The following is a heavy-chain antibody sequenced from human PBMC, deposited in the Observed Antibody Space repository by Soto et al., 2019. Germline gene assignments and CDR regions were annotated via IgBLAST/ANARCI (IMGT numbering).Heavy chain of an antibody. V-gene: IGHV1-3*01. D-gene: IGHD6-19*01. CDR2: INPENGYT. Sequence: QVHLVQSGAEVQRPGASVKVSCKASGYTFTSYAIHWVRQAPGQRPEWMGWINPENGYTNYSQKFQGRVTISRDTSATTAYMELTGLNSEDTGVYYCARDSEWLTVGSENFQYWGQGTLVTVSS. J-gene: IGHJ1*01. CDR1: GYTFTSYA. CDR3: ARDSEWLTVGSENFQY.